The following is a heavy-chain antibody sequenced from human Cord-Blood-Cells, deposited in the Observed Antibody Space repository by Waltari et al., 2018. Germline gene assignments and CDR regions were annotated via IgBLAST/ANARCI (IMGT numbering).Heavy chain of an antibody. CDR1: GGSFSGYY. J-gene: IGHJ2*01. CDR2: INHSGST. V-gene: IGHV4-34*01. D-gene: IGHD2-15*01. Sequence: QVQLQQWGAGLLKPSETLSLTCAVYGGSFSGYYWSWIRQPPGKGLEWIGEINHSGSTNDNPSRKSRVTISVDTSKNQFSLKLSSVTAADTAVYYCARGRGYRSYWYFDLWGRGTLVTVSS. CDR3: ARGRGYRSYWYFDL.